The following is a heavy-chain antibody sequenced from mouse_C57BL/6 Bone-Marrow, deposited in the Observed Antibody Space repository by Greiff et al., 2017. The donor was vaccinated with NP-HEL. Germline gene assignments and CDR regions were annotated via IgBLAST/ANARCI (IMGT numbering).Heavy chain of an antibody. D-gene: IGHD1-1*01. CDR3: TTYCYGSSHWYFDV. J-gene: IGHJ1*03. CDR1: GFNIKDDY. Sequence: VQLQQSGAELVRPGASVKLSCTASGFNIKDDYMHWVKQRPEQGLEWIGWIDPENGDTEYASKFQGKVTITADTSSNTAYLQLNSLTSEDTAVYYCTTYCYGSSHWYFDVWGTGTTVTVSS. CDR2: IDPENGDT. V-gene: IGHV14-4*01.